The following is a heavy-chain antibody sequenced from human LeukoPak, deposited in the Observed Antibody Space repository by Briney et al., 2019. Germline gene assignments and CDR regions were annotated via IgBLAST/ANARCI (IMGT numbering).Heavy chain of an antibody. Sequence: ASVKVSRKASGGTFSSYAISWVRQAPGQGLEWMGRIIPILGIANYAQKFQGRVTITADKSTSTAYMELSSLRSEDTAVYYCVAPRYSSSWYLYYFDYWGQGTLVTVSS. CDR2: IIPILGIA. J-gene: IGHJ4*02. CDR1: GGTFSSYA. CDR3: VAPRYSSSWYLYYFDY. D-gene: IGHD6-13*01. V-gene: IGHV1-69*04.